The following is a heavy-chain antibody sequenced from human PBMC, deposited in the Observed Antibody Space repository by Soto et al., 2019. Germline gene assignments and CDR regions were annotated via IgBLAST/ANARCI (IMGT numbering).Heavy chain of an antibody. CDR3: ARALIQLWPHYYYGMDV. CDR1: GGSISSGDYY. Sequence: TLSLTCTVSGGSISSGDYYWSWIRQPPGKGLEWIGYIYYSGTTYYNPSLKSRVTISVDTSKNQFSLKLSSVTAADTAVYYCARALIQLWPHYYYGMDVWGQGTTVTVSS. V-gene: IGHV4-30-4*01. CDR2: IYYSGTT. J-gene: IGHJ6*02. D-gene: IGHD5-18*01.